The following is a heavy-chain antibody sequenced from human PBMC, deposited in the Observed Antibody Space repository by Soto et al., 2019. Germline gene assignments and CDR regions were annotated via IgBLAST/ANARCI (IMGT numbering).Heavy chain of an antibody. Sequence: GGSLRLSCAASGFTFSSYGMHWVRQAPGKGLEWVAVISYDGSNKYYADSVKGRFTISRDNSKNTLYLQMNSLRAEDTAVYYCAKDSAHCSSTSCYPRGYGMDVWGQGTTVTVSS. V-gene: IGHV3-30*18. CDR3: AKDSAHCSSTSCYPRGYGMDV. CDR1: GFTFSSYG. J-gene: IGHJ6*02. CDR2: ISYDGSNK. D-gene: IGHD2-2*01.